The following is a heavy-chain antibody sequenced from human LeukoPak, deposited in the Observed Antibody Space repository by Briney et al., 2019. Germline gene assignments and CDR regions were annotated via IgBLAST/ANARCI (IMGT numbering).Heavy chain of an antibody. CDR1: GFTFSSYA. V-gene: IGHV3-7*01. J-gene: IGHJ4*02. Sequence: GGSLRLSCAASGFTFSSYAMSWVRQAPGKGLEWVANIKQDGSEKYYVDSVKGRFTISRDNAKNSLYLQMNSLRAEDTAVYYCARRAYIDYWGQGTLVTVSS. CDR3: ARRAYIDY. CDR2: IKQDGSEK. D-gene: IGHD1-26*01.